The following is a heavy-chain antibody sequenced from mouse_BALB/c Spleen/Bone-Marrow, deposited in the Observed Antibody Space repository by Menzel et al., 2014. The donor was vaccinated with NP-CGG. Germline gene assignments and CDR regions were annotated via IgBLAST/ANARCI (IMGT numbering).Heavy chain of an antibody. CDR2: ISRGGSYI. CDR3: ARRYGNYGNFDV. V-gene: IGHV5-9-1*01. J-gene: IGHJ1*01. CDR1: GFTFSTYA. Sequence: EVKLVESGGGLVKPGGSLKLSCAASGFTFSTYAMSWVRQTPEKRLEWVATISRGGSYIYYPDSVKGRFTISRDNAKNTLYLQMGSLGSEDTAIYYCARRYGNYGNFDVWGAGTTVTVSS. D-gene: IGHD2-1*01.